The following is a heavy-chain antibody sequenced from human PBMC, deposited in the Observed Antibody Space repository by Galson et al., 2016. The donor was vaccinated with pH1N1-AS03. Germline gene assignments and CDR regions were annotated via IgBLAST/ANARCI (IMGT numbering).Heavy chain of an antibody. CDR2: ISASAGNT. CDR3: AKGGRYYDSHIDY. CDR1: GFPFIAYA. D-gene: IGHD3-22*01. V-gene: IGHV3-23*01. J-gene: IGHJ4*02. Sequence: SLRLSCAASGFPFIAYAMNWVRQAPGKGLEWVSVISASAGNTYYADSVKGRFTISRDNSKNTVYLQMNSLGAEDTAVYYCAKGGRYYDSHIDYWGQGTLVTVSS.